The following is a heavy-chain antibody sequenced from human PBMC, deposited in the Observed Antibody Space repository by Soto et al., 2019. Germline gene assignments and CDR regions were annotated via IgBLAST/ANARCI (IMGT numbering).Heavy chain of an antibody. CDR1: GGSISSYY. CDR2: IYYSGST. V-gene: IGHV4-59*01. D-gene: IGHD6-25*01. Sequence: QVQLQESGPGLVKPSETLSLTCTVSGGSISSYYWSWIRQPPGKGLEWIGYIYYSGSTNYNPSLKSRVTISVDTSKNQFSLKLSSVTAADTAVYYCARDRGTAAEGHWFDPWGQGTLVTVSS. J-gene: IGHJ5*02. CDR3: ARDRGTAAEGHWFDP.